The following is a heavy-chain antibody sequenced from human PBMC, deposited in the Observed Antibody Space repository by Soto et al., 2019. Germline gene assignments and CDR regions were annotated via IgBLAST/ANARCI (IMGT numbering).Heavy chain of an antibody. D-gene: IGHD5-12*01. V-gene: IGHV3-64D*08. Sequence: GGSLRLSYSASGFTFSSYAMHWVRQAPGKGLEYVSAISSNGGSTYYADSVKGRFTISRENSKNTLYLQMSSLRAEDTAVYYCVKSNSGPDDYWGQGTLVTVSS. CDR1: GFTFSSYA. CDR3: VKSNSGPDDY. CDR2: ISSNGGST. J-gene: IGHJ4*02.